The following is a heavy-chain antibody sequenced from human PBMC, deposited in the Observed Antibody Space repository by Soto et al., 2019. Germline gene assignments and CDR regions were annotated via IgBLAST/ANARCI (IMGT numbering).Heavy chain of an antibody. D-gene: IGHD2-2*01. CDR2: INHSGST. J-gene: IGHJ6*03. V-gene: IGHV4-34*01. Sequence: SETLSLTCAVYGGSFSGYYWSWIRQPPGKGLEWIGEINHSGSTNYNPSLNSRVTISVDTSKNQFSLKLSSVTAADTAVYYCARMGVGYCSSTSCYYYYYYYMDVWGKGTTVTVSS. CDR1: GGSFSGYY. CDR3: ARMGVGYCSSTSCYYYYYYYMDV.